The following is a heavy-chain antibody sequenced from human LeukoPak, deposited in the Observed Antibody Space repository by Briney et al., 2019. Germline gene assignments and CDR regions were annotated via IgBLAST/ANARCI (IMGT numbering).Heavy chain of an antibody. D-gene: IGHD1-26*01. V-gene: IGHV3-30-3*01. CDR1: GFTFSNYA. CDR3: ARTEYYRFDY. J-gene: IGHJ4*02. Sequence: GGSLRLSCAASGFTFSNYAMHWVRQAPGKGLEWVAAISYDGSDKYYADSVKGRSTISRDDSRNTLYLQMNSLRAEDTAVYCCARTEYYRFDYWGQGTLVTVSS. CDR2: ISYDGSDK.